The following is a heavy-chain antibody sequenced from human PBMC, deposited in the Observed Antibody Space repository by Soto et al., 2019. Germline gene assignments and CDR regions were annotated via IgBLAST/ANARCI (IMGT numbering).Heavy chain of an antibody. Sequence: SETLSLTCTVSGGSISSSSYYWGWIRQPPGKGLEWIGSIYYSGSTYYNPSLKSRVTISVDTSKNQFSLKLSSVTAADTAVYYCARIWGVVTTQFIYYYYGMDVWGQRTTVTVSS. CDR2: IYYSGST. J-gene: IGHJ6*02. CDR1: GGSISSSSYY. CDR3: ARIWGVVTTQFIYYYYGMDV. V-gene: IGHV4-39*01. D-gene: IGHD2-21*02.